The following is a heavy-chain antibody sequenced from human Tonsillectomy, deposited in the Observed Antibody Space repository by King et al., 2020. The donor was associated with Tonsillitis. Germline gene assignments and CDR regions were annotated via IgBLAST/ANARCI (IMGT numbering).Heavy chain of an antibody. V-gene: IGHV1-18*04. CDR2: ISTYNGNT. D-gene: IGHD3-9*01. Sequence: QLVQSGAEVKKPGASVEVSCKASGYTFTSHGISWVRQAPGQGLEWMGWISTYNGNTNYAQKFQGKVTMTTDTSTSTAYMELRSLRSDDTAVYYCARVSGDYEILTGFDYWGQGTLVTVSS. CDR3: ARVSGDYEILTGFDY. CDR1: GYTFTSHG. J-gene: IGHJ4*02.